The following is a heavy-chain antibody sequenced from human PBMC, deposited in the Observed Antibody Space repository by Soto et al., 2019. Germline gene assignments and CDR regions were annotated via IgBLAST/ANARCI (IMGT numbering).Heavy chain of an antibody. D-gene: IGHD2-8*01. CDR1: GGSISSYY. V-gene: IGHV4-59*08. CDR3: ARRWGYAIDY. Sequence: QVQLQESGPGLVKPSETLSLTCTVSGGSISSYYWSWIRQPPGKGLEWIGYIYYSGSTNYNPSLKRRVTISVDPSKNQFSLKLSSVTAATTAVYYCARRWGYAIDYWGQGTLVTVSS. J-gene: IGHJ4*02. CDR2: IYYSGST.